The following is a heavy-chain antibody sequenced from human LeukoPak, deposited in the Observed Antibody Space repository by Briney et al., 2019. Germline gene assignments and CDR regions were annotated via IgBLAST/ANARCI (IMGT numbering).Heavy chain of an antibody. Sequence: GGSLRLSCAASGFTFSSYGMHWVRQAPGKGLEWVAFIRYDGSNKYYADSVKGRFTISRDNSKNTLYLQMNSLGAEDTAVYYCAKVTDYYGSGSYPDFDYWGQGTLVTVSS. V-gene: IGHV3-30*02. D-gene: IGHD3-10*01. CDR2: IRYDGSNK. CDR3: AKVTDYYGSGSYPDFDY. CDR1: GFTFSSYG. J-gene: IGHJ4*02.